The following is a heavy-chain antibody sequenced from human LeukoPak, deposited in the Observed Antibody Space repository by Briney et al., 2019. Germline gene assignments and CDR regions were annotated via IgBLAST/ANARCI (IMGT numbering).Heavy chain of an antibody. D-gene: IGHD6-13*01. V-gene: IGHV5-51*01. CDR1: GYKLTNNW. CDR2: IYPGYSDA. CDR3: VRFALTSSLDH. Sequence: KVGESLKISCKISGYKLTNNWIGWVRQVPGKGLEWMGLIYPGYSDAKCSPSFQGQVTLSVDASISTAYLQLSGLRASDTAIYYCVRFALTSSLDHWGQGTLVTVSS. J-gene: IGHJ5*02.